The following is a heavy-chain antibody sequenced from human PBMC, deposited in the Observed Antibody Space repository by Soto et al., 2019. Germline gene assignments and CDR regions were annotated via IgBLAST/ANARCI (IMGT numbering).Heavy chain of an antibody. Sequence: SETLSLTCTVPGYSISSGSYWAWIRQPPGKGPEWIASIYHGGTTFYNPSLKSRISISVDTANNQFSLKLTSVTAADTAVYYCARVHVMAVAGSTFDYWGHGTLVTVSS. CDR3: ARVHVMAVAGSTFDY. J-gene: IGHJ4*01. D-gene: IGHD6-19*01. V-gene: IGHV4-38-2*02. CDR2: IYHGGTT. CDR1: GYSISSGSY.